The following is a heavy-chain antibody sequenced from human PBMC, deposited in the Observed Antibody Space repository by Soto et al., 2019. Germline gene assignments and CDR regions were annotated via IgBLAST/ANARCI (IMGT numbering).Heavy chain of an antibody. D-gene: IGHD3-3*01. CDR1: GGTFSSYA. CDR3: AVGASGSGYYYYYYYGMGV. V-gene: IGHV1-69*06. J-gene: IGHJ6*02. CDR2: IIPIFGTA. Sequence: GASVKVSCKASGGTFSSYAISWVRQAPGQGLEWMGGIIPIFGTANYAQKFQGRVTITADKSTSTAYMELSSLRSEETAVYYCAVGASGSGYYYYYYYGMGVWGQGTTVTVSS.